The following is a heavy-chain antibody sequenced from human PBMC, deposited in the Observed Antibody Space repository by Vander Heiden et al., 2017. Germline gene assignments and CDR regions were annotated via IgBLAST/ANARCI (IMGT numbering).Heavy chain of an antibody. CDR2: IWYDGSNK. V-gene: IGHV3-33*01. D-gene: IGHD3-3*01. Sequence: QVQLVESGGGVVQPGRSLRLSCAASGFTFSSYGMHWVRQAPGKGLEWVAVIWYDGSNKYYADSVKGRFTISRDNSKNTLYLQMNSLRAEDTAVYYCARGYEYDFWSGYHSSDAFDIWGQGTMVTVSS. CDR1: GFTFSSYG. CDR3: ARGYEYDFWSGYHSSDAFDI. J-gene: IGHJ3*02.